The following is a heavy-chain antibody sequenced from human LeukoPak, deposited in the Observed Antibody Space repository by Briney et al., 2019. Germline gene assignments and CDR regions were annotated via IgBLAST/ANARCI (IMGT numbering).Heavy chain of an antibody. Sequence: GGSLRLSCAASGFTFSSYSMNWVRQAPGKGLEWVSYISGDNSAIFYVDSVKGRFTISRDNARNSLYLQMNSLRAEDTAIYYCAREGPRGNSQFDYWGQGTLVTVSS. CDR2: ISGDNSAI. D-gene: IGHD2/OR15-2a*01. V-gene: IGHV3-48*04. CDR1: GFTFSSYS. J-gene: IGHJ4*02. CDR3: AREGPRGNSQFDY.